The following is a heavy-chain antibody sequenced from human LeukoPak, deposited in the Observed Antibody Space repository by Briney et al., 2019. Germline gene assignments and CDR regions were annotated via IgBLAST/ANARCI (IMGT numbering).Heavy chain of an antibody. CDR1: GGSFSTYY. J-gene: IGHJ6*02. D-gene: IGHD2-15*01. V-gene: IGHV4-34*01. CDR2: IRHSGNT. Sequence: SESLSLTCAVFGGSFSTYYWSWIRQPPGKGLEWSGEIRHSGNTNYNPSLRSRVTISVDTSQSQFSLKLSSVTAADTAVYYCARVPYCSGGSCNYYYYYGMDVWGQGTTVTVSS. CDR3: ARVPYCSGGSCNYYYYYGMDV.